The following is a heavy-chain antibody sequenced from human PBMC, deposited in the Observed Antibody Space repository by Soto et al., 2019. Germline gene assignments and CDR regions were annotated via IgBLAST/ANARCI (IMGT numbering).Heavy chain of an antibody. CDR1: GFTFSSYW. J-gene: IGHJ6*02. CDR2: INSDGSST. Sequence: GGSLRLSCAASGFTFSSYWMHWVRQAPGKGLVWVSRINSDGSSTSYADSVKGRFTISRDNAKNTLYLQMNSLRAEDTAVYYCARWPDRRWLQSYYYYGMDVWGQGTTVTVSS. D-gene: IGHD5-12*01. CDR3: ARWPDRRWLQSYYYYGMDV. V-gene: IGHV3-74*01.